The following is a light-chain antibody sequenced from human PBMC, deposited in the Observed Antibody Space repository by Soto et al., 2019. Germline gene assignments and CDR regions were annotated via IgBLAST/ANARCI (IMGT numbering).Light chain of an antibody. J-gene: IGKJ2*01. Sequence: DVHMTQSPASLTASVGDRVTITCRASQSIADYVNWYQQQPGKAPELLIYTASTLQTGVPSRFTGGGSGTDFVLTISSLQPEDLATCYCQQSYITPYTFGQGTKLVIK. CDR2: TAS. CDR3: QQSYITPYT. V-gene: IGKV1-39*01. CDR1: QSIADY.